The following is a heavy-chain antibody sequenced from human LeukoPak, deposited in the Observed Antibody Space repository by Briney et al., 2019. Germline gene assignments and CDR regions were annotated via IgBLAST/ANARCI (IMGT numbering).Heavy chain of an antibody. Sequence: PGGSLRLSCAHSAFSLSIYGINWVRQAPGKGLEWVSYISSSSSSVYYADSVKGRFTISRDNVKNSLYLQMNSLRDEDTAMYYCARDTGDYGDLDAIDMWGQGTMVTVSA. D-gene: IGHD4-17*01. J-gene: IGHJ3*02. CDR1: AFSLSIYG. V-gene: IGHV3-48*02. CDR3: ARDTGDYGDLDAIDM. CDR2: ISSSSSSV.